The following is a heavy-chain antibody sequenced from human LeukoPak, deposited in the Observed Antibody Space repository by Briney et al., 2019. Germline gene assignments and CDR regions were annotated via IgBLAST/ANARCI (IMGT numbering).Heavy chain of an antibody. CDR2: VSGSGGST. J-gene: IGHJ4*02. Sequence: GASLRLSCAASGFSFSSYAMSWVRQAPGKGLEWSSGVSGSGGSTYYADSVRGRFTISRDDSKNTLYLQMNSLRAEDTAVYYCAKRGLPAATLSSLDYWGQGTLVTVSS. V-gene: IGHV3-23*01. CDR3: AKRGLPAATLSSLDY. D-gene: IGHD2-2*01. CDR1: GFSFSSYA.